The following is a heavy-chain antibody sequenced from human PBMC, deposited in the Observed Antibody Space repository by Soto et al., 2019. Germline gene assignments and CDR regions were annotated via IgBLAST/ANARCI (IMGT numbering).Heavy chain of an antibody. CDR2: IIPIFGTA. D-gene: IGHD1-20*01. CDR1: GGTFSSYA. J-gene: IGHJ3*02. V-gene: IGHV1-69*01. Sequence: QVQLVQSGAEVKKPGSSVKVSCKASGGTFSSYAISWVRQAPGQGLEWMGGIIPIFGTANYAQKFQGRITIITDEYKMTAYMELSSLISEDNAVFYCAIVEFARGIWAGAFDIWGQGTRVTVSS. CDR3: AIVEFARGIWAGAFDI.